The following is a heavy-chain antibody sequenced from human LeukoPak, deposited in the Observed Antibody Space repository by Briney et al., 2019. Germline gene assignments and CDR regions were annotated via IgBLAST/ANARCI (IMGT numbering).Heavy chain of an antibody. J-gene: IGHJ5*02. CDR1: GYTFTSYY. D-gene: IGHD2/OR15-2a*01. CDR3: ARGRGTTYEEVWFDP. Sequence: ASVKVSCKASGYTFTSYYMHWVRQAPGQGLEWMGIINPSGGSTSYAQKFQGRVTMTRDTSTSTVYMELSSLRSEDTAVYYCARGRGTTYEEVWFDPWGQGTLVTVSS. V-gene: IGHV1-46*01. CDR2: INPSGGST.